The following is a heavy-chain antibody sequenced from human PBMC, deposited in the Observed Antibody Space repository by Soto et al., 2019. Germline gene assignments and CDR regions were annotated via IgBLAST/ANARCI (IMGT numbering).Heavy chain of an antibody. CDR1: GGSISTYY. CDR2: IDTSGNT. D-gene: IGHD3-3*01. V-gene: IGHV4-4*07. J-gene: IGHJ4*02. Sequence: PWETLSLTGSVSGGSISTYYCNWIRQPAGKGLEWIGRIDTSGNTNYSPSLKSRVTLSFDTSKNQFSLKLSSVTAADTAVYYCARGGHDFWSGPFDYWGQGTPVTVSS. CDR3: ARGGHDFWSGPFDY.